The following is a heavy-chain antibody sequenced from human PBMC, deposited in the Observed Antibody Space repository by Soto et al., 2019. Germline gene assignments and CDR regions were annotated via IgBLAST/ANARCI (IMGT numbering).Heavy chain of an antibody. CDR2: IYYSGST. CDR3: ARVRYCSGGSCYPRFDP. V-gene: IGHV4-31*03. J-gene: IGHJ5*02. CDR1: GGSISSGGYY. Sequence: SETLSLTYTVSGGSISSGGYYWSWIRQHPGKGLEWIGYIYYSGSTYYNPSLKSRVTISVDTSKNQFSLKLSSVTAADTAVYYCARVRYCSGGSCYPRFDPWGQGTLVTVS. D-gene: IGHD2-15*01.